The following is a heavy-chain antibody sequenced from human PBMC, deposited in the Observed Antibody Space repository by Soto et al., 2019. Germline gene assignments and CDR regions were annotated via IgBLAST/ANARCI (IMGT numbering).Heavy chain of an antibody. Sequence: QLQLQESGSGLVKPSQTLSLTCAVSGGSISSGGYSWSWIRQPPGKGLEWIGYIYHSGSTYYNPSLTSRVTISADRSKNQFSLKLSSVAAADTAVYYCAAGGGLPRYYWGQGTLVTVSS. V-gene: IGHV4-30-2*01. CDR2: IYHSGST. CDR1: GGSISSGGYS. J-gene: IGHJ4*02. CDR3: AAGGGLPRYY. D-gene: IGHD5-12*01.